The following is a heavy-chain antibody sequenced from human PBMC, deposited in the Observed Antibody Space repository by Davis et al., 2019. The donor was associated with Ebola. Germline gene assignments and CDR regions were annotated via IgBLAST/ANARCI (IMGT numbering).Heavy chain of an antibody. D-gene: IGHD3-3*01. CDR3: ARGTYYDFWSGYYAYYYFDY. V-gene: IGHV1-69*13. J-gene: IGHJ4*02. CDR1: GGTFSNYP. Sequence: SVKVSCKASGGTFSNYPINWVRQAPGQGLQWMGGIIPLFGTANYAQKFQGRVSITADESTSTAYMELSSLRSEDTAVYYCARGTYYDFWSGYYAYYYFDYWGQGTLVTVSS. CDR2: IIPLFGTA.